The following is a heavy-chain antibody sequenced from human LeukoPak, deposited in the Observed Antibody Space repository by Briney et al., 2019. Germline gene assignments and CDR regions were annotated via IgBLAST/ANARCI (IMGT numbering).Heavy chain of an antibody. V-gene: IGHV4-34*01. Sequence: SETLSLTCAVYGGSFSGYYWNWIRQPPGKGLEWIGEINHSGSTTYNPSLKSRVTISLDTSKNQFSLKLSSVTAADTAVYYCAARIYEAFDIWSQGTMVTVSS. CDR3: AARIYEAFDI. J-gene: IGHJ3*02. CDR2: INHSGST. D-gene: IGHD5/OR15-5a*01. CDR1: GGSFSGYY.